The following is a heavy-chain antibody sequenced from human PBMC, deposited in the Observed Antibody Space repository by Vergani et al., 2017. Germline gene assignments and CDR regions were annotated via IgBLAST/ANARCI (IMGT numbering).Heavy chain of an antibody. Sequence: QVQLQESGPGLVKPSETLSLTCAVSGYSISSGYYWSWIRQPPGKGLEWIGYIYYSGSTYYNPSLKSRVTISVDTSKNQFSLKLSSVTAADTAVYYCASRNRGYYYDSSVTVDVWGQGTTVTVSS. CDR2: IYYSGST. CDR1: GYSISSGYY. V-gene: IGHV4-30-4*08. D-gene: IGHD3-22*01. J-gene: IGHJ6*02. CDR3: ASRNRGYYYDSSVTVDV.